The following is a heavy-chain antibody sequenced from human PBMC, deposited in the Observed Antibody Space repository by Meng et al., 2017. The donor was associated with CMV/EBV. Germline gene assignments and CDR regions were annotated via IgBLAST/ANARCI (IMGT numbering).Heavy chain of an antibody. CDR3: ARGTGRSITIFGVVTHYYYSMDV. V-gene: IGHV4-34*01. Sequence: SETLSLTCAVYGGSFSGYYWSWIRQPPGKGLEWIGEINHSGSTNYNPSLKSRVTISVDTSKNQFSLKLSSVTAADTAVYYCARGTGRSITIFGVVTHYYYSMDVWGQGTTVTVSS. J-gene: IGHJ6*02. CDR2: INHSGST. D-gene: IGHD3-3*01. CDR1: GGSFSGYY.